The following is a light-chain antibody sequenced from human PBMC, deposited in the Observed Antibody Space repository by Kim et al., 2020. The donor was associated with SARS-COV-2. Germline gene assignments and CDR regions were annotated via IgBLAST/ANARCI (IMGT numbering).Light chain of an antibody. CDR1: HDITTY. CDR3: QQYDNFPLT. CDR2: DAS. V-gene: IGKV1-33*01. Sequence: ASVGDRVTLTCQASHDITTYLNWYQQKPGKAPKVLIYDASNLETGVPSRFSGSGSGTDFTLTISSLQPEDIATYYCQQYDNFPLTFGRGTKVEIK. J-gene: IGKJ4*02.